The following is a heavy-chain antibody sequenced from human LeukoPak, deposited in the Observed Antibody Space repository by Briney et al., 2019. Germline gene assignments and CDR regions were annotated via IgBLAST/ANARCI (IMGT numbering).Heavy chain of an antibody. CDR1: GFTFSNYA. D-gene: IGHD6-13*01. J-gene: IGHJ3*02. CDR2: IKQDGSEK. V-gene: IGHV3-7*01. Sequence: PGGSLRLSCAASGFTFSNYAMSWVRQAPGKGLEWVANIKQDGSEKYYVDSVKGRFTISRDNAKNSLYLQMNSLRAEDTAVYYCASSSSWYDDAFDSWGQGTMVTVSS. CDR3: ASSSSWYDDAFDS.